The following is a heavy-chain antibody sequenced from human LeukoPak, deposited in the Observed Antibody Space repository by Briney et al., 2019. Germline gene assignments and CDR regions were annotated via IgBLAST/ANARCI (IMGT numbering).Heavy chain of an antibody. Sequence: GGTLRLSCTATGFSFRSYEMNWVRQAPGKGPQWISYIKSGSDSVSYADSVKGRFTISRDNAKNSLFLQMNNLRAEDTAIYYCASETEASSSDAFDIWGQGTMVSVSS. CDR1: GFSFRSYE. CDR2: IKSGSDSV. D-gene: IGHD2-2*01. V-gene: IGHV3-48*03. CDR3: ASETEASSSDAFDI. J-gene: IGHJ3*02.